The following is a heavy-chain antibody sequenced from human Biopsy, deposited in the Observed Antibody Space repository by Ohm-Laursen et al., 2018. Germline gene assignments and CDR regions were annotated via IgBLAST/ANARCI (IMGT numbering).Heavy chain of an antibody. CDR1: GGSISSSSYF. CDR3: ARRTLFTRYFDF. Sequence: PSQTLSLTCTVSGGSISSSSYFWGWIRQTPGKGLEWIGSMSYGESARYLPSLKSRVTLSVDTSKNQLSLSLSSVTAADTAVYYCARRTLFTRYFDFWGPGTLVTVSS. CDR2: MSYGESA. J-gene: IGHJ4*02. D-gene: IGHD3-3*01. V-gene: IGHV4-39*01.